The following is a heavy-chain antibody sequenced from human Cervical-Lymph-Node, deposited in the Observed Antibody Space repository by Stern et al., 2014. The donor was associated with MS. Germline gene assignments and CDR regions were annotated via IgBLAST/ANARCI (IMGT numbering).Heavy chain of an antibody. CDR2: IFPGDFDI. V-gene: IGHV5-51*01. CDR3: ARHAIYGAFDY. CDR1: GYSFTNSW. D-gene: IGHD4-17*01. Sequence: VQLVQSGAEVRKPGESLKISCKGSGYSFTNSWIGWVRQMPGKDLEWMGIIFPGDFDIKYSPSFQGQITISADKSISTAYLQWNSLKASDTAIYYCARHAIYGAFDYWGQGTLVIVSS. J-gene: IGHJ4*02.